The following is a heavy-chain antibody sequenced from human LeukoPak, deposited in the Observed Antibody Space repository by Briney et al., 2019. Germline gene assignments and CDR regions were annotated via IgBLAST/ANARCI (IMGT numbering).Heavy chain of an antibody. D-gene: IGHD3-9*01. V-gene: IGHV1-69*13. CDR3: ARGSFPSDDILTGPFDN. CDR2: IIPIFGTA. Sequence: ASVKVSCKASGGTFSSYAISWVRQAPGQGLEWMGGIIPIFGTANYAQKFQGRVTITADESTSTAYMELSSLRSEDTAVYYCARGSFPSDDILTGPFDNWGQGALVTVSS. J-gene: IGHJ4*02. CDR1: GGTFSSYA.